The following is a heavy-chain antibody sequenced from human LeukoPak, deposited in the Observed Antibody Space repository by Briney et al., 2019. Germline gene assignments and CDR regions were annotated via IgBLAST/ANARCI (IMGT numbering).Heavy chain of an antibody. D-gene: IGHD2/OR15-2a*01. CDR1: GFTFDDYA. J-gene: IGHJ4*02. CDR2: ISGDGGST. CDR3: ATSDFAAHFDY. V-gene: IGHV3-43*02. Sequence: GGSLRLSCAASGFTFDDYAMHWVRQAPGKGLEWVSLISGDGGSTYYAVSVKGRFTISRDNSKNSLYLQMNSLGTEDTALYYCATSDFAAHFDYWGQGTLVTVSS.